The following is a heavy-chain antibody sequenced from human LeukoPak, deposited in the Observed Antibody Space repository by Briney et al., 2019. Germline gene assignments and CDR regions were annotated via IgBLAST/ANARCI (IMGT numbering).Heavy chain of an antibody. CDR2: ISTYNGNT. Sequence: ASVKVSCKASGYTFNIYGIIWVRQAPGQGLGWVGWISTYNGNTNYAPNIQDRVTMTTYTSTSTAYMELRILRSDDTAVYYCGRALLGGSDIYTPFSYWGQGTLVTVSS. D-gene: IGHD3-10*01. J-gene: IGHJ4*02. V-gene: IGHV1-18*01. CDR1: GYTFNIYG. CDR3: GRALLGGSDIYTPFSY.